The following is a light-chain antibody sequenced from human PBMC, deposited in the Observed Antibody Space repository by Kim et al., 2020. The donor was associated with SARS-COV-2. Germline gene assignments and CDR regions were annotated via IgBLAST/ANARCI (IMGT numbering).Light chain of an antibody. CDR2: NDN. CDR3: ATWDVSLNGWV. J-gene: IGLJ3*02. CDR1: SSNAGRHF. V-gene: IGLV1-44*01. Sequence: GQRVTSSCSGSSSNAGRHFVNWYQQLPGTAPKVFIYNDNSRPSGVPDRFSGSRSGTSASLAISGLQSEDEADYYCATWDVSLNGWVFGGGTQLTVL.